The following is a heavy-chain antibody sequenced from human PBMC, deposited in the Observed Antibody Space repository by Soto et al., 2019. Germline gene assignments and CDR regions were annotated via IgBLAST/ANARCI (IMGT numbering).Heavy chain of an antibody. CDR2: IYKSATT. D-gene: IGHD2-15*01. CDR1: GDSISTVDYF. CDR3: ARGRYCLTGRCFPNWFDS. Sequence: SETLSLTCSVSGDSISTVDYFWAWIRRPPGQALEYIGYIYKSATTYYNPSFESRVAISLDTSKGQFPLNVTSVTAADTAVYFCARGRYCLTGRCFPNWFDSWGQGTLVTVSS. V-gene: IGHV4-30-4*08. J-gene: IGHJ5*01.